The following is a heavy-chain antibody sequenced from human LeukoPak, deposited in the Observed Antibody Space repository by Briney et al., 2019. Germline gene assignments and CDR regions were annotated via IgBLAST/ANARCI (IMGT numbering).Heavy chain of an antibody. D-gene: IGHD3-22*01. Sequence: PGGSLRLSCAASGFTFSSYSMNWVRQAPGKGLEWVSSISSSSSYIYYADSVKGRFTISRDNAKNSLYLQMNSLRAEDTAVYYCARDRFYYDSSGYYREPNDYWGQGTLVTVSS. CDR1: GFTFSSYS. V-gene: IGHV3-21*01. CDR2: ISSSSSYI. J-gene: IGHJ4*02. CDR3: ARDRFYYDSSGYYREPNDY.